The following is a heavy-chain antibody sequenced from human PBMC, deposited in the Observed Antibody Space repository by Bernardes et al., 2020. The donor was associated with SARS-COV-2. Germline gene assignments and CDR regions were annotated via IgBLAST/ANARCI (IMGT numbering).Heavy chain of an antibody. Sequence: GGLPRLSNASSWFTSRTFSIHWVLPSPGKGLEWVAVISYDGSNKYYADSVKGRFTISRDNYKNTLYLQMNSLRPEDTAVFYCARAVGLGYCSNSNCLDYMDVWGKGTTVTVYS. J-gene: IGHJ6*03. CDR1: WFTSRTFS. CDR2: ISYDGSNK. V-gene: IGHV3-30*04. D-gene: IGHD2-2*01. CDR3: ARAVGLGYCSNSNCLDYMDV.